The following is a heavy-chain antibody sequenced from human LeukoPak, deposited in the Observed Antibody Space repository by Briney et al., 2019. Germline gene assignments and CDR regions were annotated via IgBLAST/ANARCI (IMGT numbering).Heavy chain of an antibody. V-gene: IGHV3-23*01. CDR1: GFTFSSYA. CDR2: ISGSGGST. CDR3: AKGIDWNRYNWFDP. Sequence: GGSLRLSCAASGFTFSSYATSWVRQAPGKGLEWVSAISGSGGSTYYADSVKGRFTISRDNSKNTLYLQMNSLRAEDTAVYYCAKGIDWNRYNWFDPWGQGTLVTVSS. D-gene: IGHD1-1*01. J-gene: IGHJ5*02.